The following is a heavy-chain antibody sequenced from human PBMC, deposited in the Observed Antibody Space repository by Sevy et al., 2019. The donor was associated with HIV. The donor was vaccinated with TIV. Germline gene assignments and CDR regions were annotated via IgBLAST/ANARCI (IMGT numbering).Heavy chain of an antibody. CDR1: GYTFTDYY. V-gene: IGHV1-2*02. Sequence: ASVKVSCKASGYTFTDYYMHWVRQAPGQGLEWMGWINPNTGGTNYAQKFQGRVTRTRDTSITTAYMELSRLRSDDTAFYYCARDERTASGMGYFDNWGQGTLVTVSS. J-gene: IGHJ4*02. CDR3: ARDERTASGMGYFDN. D-gene: IGHD6-13*01. CDR2: INPNTGGT.